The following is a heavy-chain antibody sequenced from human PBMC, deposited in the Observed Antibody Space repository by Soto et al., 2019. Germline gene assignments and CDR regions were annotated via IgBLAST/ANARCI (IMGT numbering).Heavy chain of an antibody. J-gene: IGHJ4*02. CDR3: ARVGRYCSGGSCYVFDY. Sequence: SETLSLTCTVSGGSISSGGYYWSWIRQHPGKGLEWIGYIYYSGSTYYNPSLKSRVTISVDTSKNQFSLKLSSVTAADTAVYYCARVGRYCSGGSCYVFDYWGQGTLVTVSS. CDR2: IYYSGST. D-gene: IGHD2-15*01. CDR1: GGSISSGGYY. V-gene: IGHV4-31*03.